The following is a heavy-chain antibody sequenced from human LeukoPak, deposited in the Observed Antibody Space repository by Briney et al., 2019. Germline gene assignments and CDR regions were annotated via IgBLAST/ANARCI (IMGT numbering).Heavy chain of an antibody. CDR3: ARISGSYWVFDY. V-gene: IGHV3-23*01. CDR2: ISGSGDDT. Sequence: QTGGSLRLSCAASGFTFRSFAMNWVRQAPGKGLEWVSTISGSGDDTYYAASVKGRFTVSRDNSNNTLYLQMNSLRVEDTAVYYCARISGSYWVFDYWGQGNLVTVSS. CDR1: GFTFRSFA. J-gene: IGHJ4*02. D-gene: IGHD1-26*01.